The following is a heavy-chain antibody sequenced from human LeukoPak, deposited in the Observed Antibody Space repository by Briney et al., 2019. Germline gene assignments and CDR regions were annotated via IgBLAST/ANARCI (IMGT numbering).Heavy chain of an antibody. CDR3: ARQAYSSGRYFPFDY. J-gene: IGHJ4*02. CDR1: GFAFSTYG. V-gene: IGHV3-33*01. D-gene: IGHD3-22*01. Sequence: GGSLRLSCAASGFAFSTYGMHWVRQAPGNGLEGVAYIWYDGSKTYYADSVKGRFTISRDDPQNTLYLQVNSLRAEDTAVYYCARQAYSSGRYFPFDYWGQGTLVTVSS. CDR2: IWYDGSKT.